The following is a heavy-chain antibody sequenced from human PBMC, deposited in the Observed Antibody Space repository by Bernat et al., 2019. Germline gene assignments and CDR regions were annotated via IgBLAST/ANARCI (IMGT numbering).Heavy chain of an antibody. D-gene: IGHD3-22*01. V-gene: IGHV1-46*01. CDR3: ARGADVGYYDSSGYPDFDY. CDR2: INPSGGST. CDR1: GYTFTSYY. J-gene: IGHJ4*02. Sequence: VQLVQSGAEVKKPGASVKVSCKASGYTFTSYYMHWVRQAPGQGLEWMGIINPSGGSTSYAQKFQGRVTMTRDTSTSTVYMELSSLRSEDTAVYYCARGADVGYYDSSGYPDFDYWGQGTLVTVSS.